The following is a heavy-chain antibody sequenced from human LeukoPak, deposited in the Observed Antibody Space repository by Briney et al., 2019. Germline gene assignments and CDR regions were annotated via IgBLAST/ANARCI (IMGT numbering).Heavy chain of an antibody. CDR2: ISAYNGNT. CDR3: ARESEDIVVVPAASAFDP. D-gene: IGHD2-2*01. V-gene: IGHV1-18*01. CDR1: GYTFTSYG. Sequence: ASVTVSFTASGYTFTSYGISWVRQAPGQGLEWMGWISAYNGNTNYAQKLQGRVTMTTDTSTSTAYMELRSLRSDDTAVYYCARESEDIVVVPAASAFDPWGQGTLVTVSS. J-gene: IGHJ5*02.